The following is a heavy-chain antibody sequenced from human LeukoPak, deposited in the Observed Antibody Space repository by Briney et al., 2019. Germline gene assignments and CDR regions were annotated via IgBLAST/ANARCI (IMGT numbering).Heavy chain of an antibody. J-gene: IGHJ6*03. CDR2: VNTYSANT. V-gene: IGHV1-18*01. D-gene: IGHD6-6*01. CDR3: AREGGIARPPYLYYYIDV. Sequence: ASVKVSCKASGYTFNNHDINWVRQAPGRGLEWMGWVNTYSANTNYAQEFQDRVIMTTDTSTSTAYMELRSLRSDDTAVYYCAREGGIARPPYLYYYIDVWGKGTTVTVSS. CDR1: GYTFNNHD.